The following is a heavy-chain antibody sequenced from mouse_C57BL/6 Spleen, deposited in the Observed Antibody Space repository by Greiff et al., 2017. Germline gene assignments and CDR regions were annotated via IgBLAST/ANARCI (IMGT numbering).Heavy chain of an antibody. CDR2: IHPNSGST. CDR1: GYTFTSYW. Sequence: QVQLQQPGAELVKPGASVKLSCKASGYTFTSYWMHWVKQRPGQGLEWIGMIHPNSGSTNYNEKFKSKATLTVDKSSSTAYMQLSSLTSEDSAVYYCARPYYYGSSYLYYFDYWGQGTTLTVSS. J-gene: IGHJ2*01. D-gene: IGHD1-1*01. V-gene: IGHV1-64*01. CDR3: ARPYYYGSSYLYYFDY.